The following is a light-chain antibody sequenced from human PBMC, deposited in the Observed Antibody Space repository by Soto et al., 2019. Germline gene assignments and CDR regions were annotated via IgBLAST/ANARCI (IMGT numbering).Light chain of an antibody. CDR1: SSDVGGYNY. V-gene: IGLV2-14*01. CDR2: DVT. Sequence: QSALTQPASVSGSPGQSIPIPCTGTSSDVGGYNYVSWYQQHPGKAPRFVIYDVTNRPSGVSNRFSGSKSGNTASLTISGLQAEDEADYFCSSYTTSNTRQVVFGTGTKLTVL. CDR3: SSYTTSNTRQVV. J-gene: IGLJ1*01.